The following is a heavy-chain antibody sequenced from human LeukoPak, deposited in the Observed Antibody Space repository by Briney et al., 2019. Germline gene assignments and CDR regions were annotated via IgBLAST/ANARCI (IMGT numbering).Heavy chain of an antibody. J-gene: IGHJ4*02. CDR1: GFTFSSYE. CDR3: ASKDKWVY. Sequence: SGGSLRLSCAASGFTFSSYEMNWVRQAPGKGLEWVSYISSSGSTIYYADSVKGRFTISRVNAKNSLYLQMNSLRAEDTAVYYCASKDKWVYWGQGTLVTVSS. D-gene: IGHD1-26*01. V-gene: IGHV3-48*03. CDR2: ISSSGSTI.